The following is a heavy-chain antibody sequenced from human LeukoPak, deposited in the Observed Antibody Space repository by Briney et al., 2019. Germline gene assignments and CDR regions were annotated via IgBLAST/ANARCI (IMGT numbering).Heavy chain of an antibody. Sequence: GGSLRLSCEASGFTFSSISMNWVRQAPGKGLEWVSSISPDGETTYHADSVKGRFTTSRDSAKSSLYLQMNSLRAEDTALYYCTRDLPVPSLVRGIIIYGLIDYWGQGTLVTVSS. CDR3: TRDLPVPSLVRGIIIYGLIDY. D-gene: IGHD3-10*01. V-gene: IGHV3-21*06. J-gene: IGHJ4*02. CDR1: GFTFSSIS. CDR2: ISPDGETT.